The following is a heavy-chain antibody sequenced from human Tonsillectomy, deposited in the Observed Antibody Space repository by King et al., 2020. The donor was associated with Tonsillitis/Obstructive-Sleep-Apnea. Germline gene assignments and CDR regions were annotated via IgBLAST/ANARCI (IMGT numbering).Heavy chain of an antibody. V-gene: IGHV3-30*04. J-gene: IGHJ4*02. Sequence: VQLVESGGGVVQPGRSLRLSCAASGFTFSAYPMHWVRQAPGKGLEWVAVISNDGGNKYYADSGKGRFTISRDNSKNTLYLQMNSLRAEDTAVYYCASGTGTYYWGLDYWGQGTLVTVSS. D-gene: IGHD1-26*01. CDR3: ASGTGTYYWGLDY. CDR2: ISNDGGNK. CDR1: GFTFSAYP.